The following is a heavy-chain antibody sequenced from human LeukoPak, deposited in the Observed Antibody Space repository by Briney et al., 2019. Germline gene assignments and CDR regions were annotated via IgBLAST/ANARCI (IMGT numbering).Heavy chain of an antibody. CDR1: GFTFSDYA. V-gene: IGHV3-30*04. D-gene: IGHD3-22*01. CDR3: ARVKREYYYDSSGIMGN. J-gene: IGHJ4*02. Sequence: PGGSLRLSCAASGFTFSDYAMHWLRQAPGKGLEWVAVISYDGSKKYYADSVKGRFTISRDNSKNTLYLQMNSLRVEDTAVYYCARVKREYYYDSSGIMGNWGQGTLVTVSS. CDR2: ISYDGSKK.